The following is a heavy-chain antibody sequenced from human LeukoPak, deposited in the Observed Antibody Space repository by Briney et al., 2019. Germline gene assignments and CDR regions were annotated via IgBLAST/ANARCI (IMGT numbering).Heavy chain of an antibody. CDR2: IYYSGTT. CDR3: ARRDPSHYYDSSGYVFDY. Sequence: SETLSLTCTVSGGSINNGSNLWGWIRQPPGKGLEWIGNIYYSGTTEYNSSLKSRVIISRDTSKNQFSLTVTSVTSADTAVYYCARRDPSHYYDSSGYVFDYWGQGTLVTVSS. V-gene: IGHV4-39*01. CDR1: GGSINNGSNL. D-gene: IGHD3-22*01. J-gene: IGHJ4*02.